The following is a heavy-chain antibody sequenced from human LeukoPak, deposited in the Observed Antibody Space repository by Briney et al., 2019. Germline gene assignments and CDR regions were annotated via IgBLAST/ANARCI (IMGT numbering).Heavy chain of an antibody. Sequence: SVKVSCKASGGTFSSYAISWVRHAPGQGLEWMGRIIPILGIANYAQKFQGRVTITADKSTSTAYMELSSLRSEDTAVYYCASIDGRSSPGVDYWGQGTLVSVSS. D-gene: IGHD2-15*01. CDR1: GGTFSSYA. CDR3: ASIDGRSSPGVDY. V-gene: IGHV1-69*04. J-gene: IGHJ4*02. CDR2: IIPILGIA.